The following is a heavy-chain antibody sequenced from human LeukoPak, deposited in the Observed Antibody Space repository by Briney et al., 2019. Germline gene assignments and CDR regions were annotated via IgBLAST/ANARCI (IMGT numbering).Heavy chain of an antibody. D-gene: IGHD5-24*01. J-gene: IGHJ4*02. CDR1: GFTFTSST. CDR2: IVVRSDNT. CDR3: ARAEMATIPNFDY. V-gene: IGHV1-58*01. Sequence: SVKVSCKASGFTFTSSTVQWVRQARGQRLEWIGWIVVRSDNTNYAQKFQGRVTMTRDTSTSTVYMELSSLRSEDTAVYYCARAEMATIPNFDYWGQGTLVTVSS.